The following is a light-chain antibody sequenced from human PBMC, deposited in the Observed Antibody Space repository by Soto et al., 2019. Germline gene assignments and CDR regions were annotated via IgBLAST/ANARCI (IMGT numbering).Light chain of an antibody. Sequence: DIQMTQSPSSLSASVGDIVTINFQASQDISNYLNWYQQKPGKAPKLLIYDASNLETGVPSRFSGSGSGTDFTFTISSLQPEDIATYYCQQYDNLITFGQGTRLEIK. V-gene: IGKV1-33*01. CDR1: QDISNY. CDR2: DAS. J-gene: IGKJ5*01. CDR3: QQYDNLIT.